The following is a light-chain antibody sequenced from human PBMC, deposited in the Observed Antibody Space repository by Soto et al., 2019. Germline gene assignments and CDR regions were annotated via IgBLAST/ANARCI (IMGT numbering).Light chain of an antibody. V-gene: IGKV3-11*01. CDR2: DAS. J-gene: IGKJ2*01. Sequence: EIVLTQSPATLSLSPGERATLSCRASQSVRSYLAWYQQKPGQAPRLLIYDASNRATGIPARFSGSGSGTDFTLTISSLEPEDFAVYYCQQRSNWTPGYTFGQGTKLEIK. CDR1: QSVRSY. CDR3: QQRSNWTPGYT.